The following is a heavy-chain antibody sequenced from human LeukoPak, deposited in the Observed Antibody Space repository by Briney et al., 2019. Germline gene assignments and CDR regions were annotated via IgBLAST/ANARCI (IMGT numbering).Heavy chain of an antibody. D-gene: IGHD6-13*01. V-gene: IGHV1-3*03. Sequence: AAVKVSCKASGYTFTSYAMHWVRQAPGQRLEWMGWINAGNGNTKYSQEFQGRVTITRDTSASTAYMELSSLRSEDMAVYYCAREGYSSSWYFDYWGQGTLVTVSS. J-gene: IGHJ4*02. CDR1: GYTFTSYA. CDR2: INAGNGNT. CDR3: AREGYSSSWYFDY.